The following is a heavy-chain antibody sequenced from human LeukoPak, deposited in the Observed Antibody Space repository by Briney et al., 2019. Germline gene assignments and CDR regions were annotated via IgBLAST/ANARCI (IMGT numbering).Heavy chain of an antibody. J-gene: IGHJ6*02. CDR1: GFTFSSYG. V-gene: IGHV3-49*04. CDR3: TREMITMVRGVIIEDYYYGMDV. Sequence: GRSLRLSCAASGFTFSSYGMHWVRQAPGKGLEWVGFIRSKAYGGTTEYAASVKGRFTISRDDSKSIAYLQMNSLKTEDTAVYYCTREMITMVRGVIIEDYYYGMDVWGQGTTVTVSS. D-gene: IGHD3-10*01. CDR2: IRSKAYGGTT.